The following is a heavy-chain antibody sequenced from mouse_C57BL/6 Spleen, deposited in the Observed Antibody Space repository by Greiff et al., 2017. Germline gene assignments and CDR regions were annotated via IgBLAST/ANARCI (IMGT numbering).Heavy chain of an antibody. J-gene: IGHJ2*01. V-gene: IGHV1-53*01. Sequence: QVQLQQPGTELVKPGASVKLSCKASGYTFTSYWMHWVKQRPGQGLEWIGNINPSNGGTNYNEKFKSKATLTVDKSSSTAYLQLSSLTSEDSAVYYCARWHYGSSYDFDYWGQGTTLTVSS. D-gene: IGHD1-1*01. CDR3: ARWHYGSSYDFDY. CDR2: INPSNGGT. CDR1: GYTFTSYW.